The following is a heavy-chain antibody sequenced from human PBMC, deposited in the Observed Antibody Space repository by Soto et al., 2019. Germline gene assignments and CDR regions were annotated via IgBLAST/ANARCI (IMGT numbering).Heavy chain of an antibody. CDR1: GFTFSSYG. CDR3: ARDFGYYGYYYGMDV. Sequence: QVQLVESGGGVVQPGRSLRLSCAASGFTFSSYGMHWVRQAPGKGLEWVAVIWYDGSNKYYADSVKGRFTISRDNSKNTLDLQMNSLRAEDTAVYYCARDFGYYGYYYGMDVWGQGTTVTVSS. D-gene: IGHD3-10*01. J-gene: IGHJ6*02. CDR2: IWYDGSNK. V-gene: IGHV3-33*01.